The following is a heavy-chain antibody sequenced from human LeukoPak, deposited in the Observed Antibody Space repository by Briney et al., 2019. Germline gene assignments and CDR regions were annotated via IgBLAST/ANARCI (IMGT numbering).Heavy chain of an antibody. CDR1: GFTFSSYE. Sequence: PGGSLRLSCAASGFTFSSYEMNWVRQAPGKGLEWVSYISSSGSTMYYADSVKGRFTISRDNAKTSLYLQMNSLRAEDTAVYYCARHLSGVTGYTYGRGIDYWGQGTLVTVSS. CDR2: ISSSGSTM. CDR3: ARHLSGVTGYTYGRGIDY. J-gene: IGHJ4*02. D-gene: IGHD5-18*01. V-gene: IGHV3-48*03.